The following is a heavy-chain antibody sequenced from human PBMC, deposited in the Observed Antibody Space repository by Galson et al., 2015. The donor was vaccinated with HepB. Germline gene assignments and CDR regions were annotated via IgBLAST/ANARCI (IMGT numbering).Heavy chain of an antibody. V-gene: IGHV3-15*01. Sequence: SLRLPCAASGFTFSDAWLSWVRQAPGKGLEWVGRVKRRTFGGTADYGTPVKGRFTISRDDSKHTLSLLMNSLKTEDTAVYYCTTTVRPEDFVDSWGQGSLVTVSS. CDR1: GFTFSDAW. CDR2: VKRRTFGGTA. CDR3: TTTVRPEDFVDS. D-gene: IGHD1-14*01. J-gene: IGHJ4*02.